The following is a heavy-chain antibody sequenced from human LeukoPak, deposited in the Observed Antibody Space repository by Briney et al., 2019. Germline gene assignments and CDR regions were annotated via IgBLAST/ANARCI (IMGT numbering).Heavy chain of an antibody. CDR1: GGFVSSSSYY. J-gene: IGHJ4*02. V-gene: IGHV4-39*01. D-gene: IGHD6-19*01. Sequence: PSETLSLTCTVSGGFVSSSSYYWSWIRQPLGTGLEWIGSIHYSGKVYYNPSLKSRVTTSVDTSTDQFSLRLSSATAADTAIYYCARQSGDQSSAWYFDAWGQGTLVTVSS. CDR3: ARQSGDQSSAWYFDA. CDR2: IHYSGKV.